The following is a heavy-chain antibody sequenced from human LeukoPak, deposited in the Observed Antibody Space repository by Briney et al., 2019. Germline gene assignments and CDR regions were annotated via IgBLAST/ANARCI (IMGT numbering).Heavy chain of an antibody. J-gene: IGHJ4*02. CDR1: GFTFSSYG. CDR2: IRYDGINK. V-gene: IGHV3-30*02. Sequence: PGGSLSLSCATSGFTFSSYGMYWVRQAPGKGLEWLAFIRYDGINKYYADSVKGRFTISRDNSKNTLYLQMNSLSAEDTAVYSTAKDSLPGTGTYSFDCWGQGTLVTVSS. CDR3: AKDSLPGTGTYSFDC. D-gene: IGHD3-9*01.